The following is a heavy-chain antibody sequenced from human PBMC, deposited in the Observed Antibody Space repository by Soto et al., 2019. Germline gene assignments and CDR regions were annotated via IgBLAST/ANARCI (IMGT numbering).Heavy chain of an antibody. J-gene: IGHJ4*02. V-gene: IGHV4-59*08. CDR1: GGSISSYY. Sequence: QVQLQESGPGLVKPSETLSLTCTVSGGSISSYYWSWIRQPPGKGLEWIGYIYYSGSTNYNPSLKSRVTISVDTSKNRFSLKLSSVTAADTAVYYCAGRYGYSFDYWGQGTLVTVSS. D-gene: IGHD1-1*01. CDR3: AGRYGYSFDY. CDR2: IYYSGST.